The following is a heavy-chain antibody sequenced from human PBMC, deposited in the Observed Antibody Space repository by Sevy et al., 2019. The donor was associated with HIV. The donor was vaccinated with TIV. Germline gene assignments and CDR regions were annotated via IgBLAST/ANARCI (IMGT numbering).Heavy chain of an antibody. J-gene: IGHJ4*02. V-gene: IGHV3-11*06. CDR3: ARERNTYGQGYFDY. CDR1: GFSFSDYY. Sequence: GGSLRLSCAVSGFSFSDYYMSWIRQAPGKGLEWVSDISRRSTYIKYADSVKGRFTISRDNAKNSLSLQMNSLRADDTAVYYCARERNTYGQGYFDYWDQGTLVTVSS. D-gene: IGHD1-1*01. CDR2: ISRRSTYI.